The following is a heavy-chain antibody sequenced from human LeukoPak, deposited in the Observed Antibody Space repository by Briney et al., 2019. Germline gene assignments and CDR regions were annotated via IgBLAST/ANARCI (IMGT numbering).Heavy chain of an antibody. D-gene: IGHD2-15*01. J-gene: IGHJ6*04. CDR1: GYSFTSYW. Sequence: GESLKTSCKGSGYSFTSYWISLVRQMPGKGLEWNGRIEPSDSYTNYSPSLQGHVTISADKSTSPAYLQWSSLKAPGTAMYYCARHLGLALYGMDVWGKGTTVTVSS. CDR3: ARHLGLALYGMDV. V-gene: IGHV5-10-1*01. CDR2: IEPSDSYT.